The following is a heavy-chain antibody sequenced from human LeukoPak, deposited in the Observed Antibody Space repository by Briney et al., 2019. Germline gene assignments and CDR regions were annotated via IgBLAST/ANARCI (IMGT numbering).Heavy chain of an antibody. CDR1: GFTFSSYA. D-gene: IGHD6-6*01. CDR2: ISYDGSNK. J-gene: IGHJ4*02. CDR3: ARGGLIAARPKYYFDY. Sequence: PGRSLRLSCAASGFTFSSYAMHWVRQAPGKGLEGVAVISYDGSNKYYADSVKGRLPISRDNSKNTLYLQMNSLRAEDTAVYYCARGGLIAARPKYYFDYWRQGTLVTVSS. V-gene: IGHV3-30*01.